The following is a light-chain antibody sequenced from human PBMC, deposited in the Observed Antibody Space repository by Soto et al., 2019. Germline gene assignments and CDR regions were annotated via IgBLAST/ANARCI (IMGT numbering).Light chain of an antibody. V-gene: IGLV2-14*03. CDR2: DVN. CDR1: SSDIGGYNF. CDR3: SSYSGSSTLVV. J-gene: IGLJ2*01. Sequence: QSALTQPASVSGSPGQSIAISCTGTSSDIGGYNFVSWYQQHPGKAPKLVIYDVNIRPSGVSDRFSGSKSGNTASLTISGLPAEDEADYYCSSYSGSSTLVVFGGGTKLTVL.